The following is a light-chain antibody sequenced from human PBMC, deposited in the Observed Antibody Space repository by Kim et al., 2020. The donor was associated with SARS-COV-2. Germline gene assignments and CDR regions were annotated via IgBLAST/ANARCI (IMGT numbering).Light chain of an antibody. CDR2: GAS. CDR3: QQFYNWPPIT. V-gene: IGKV3-15*01. CDR1: ESVGSN. Sequence: EIVMRQSPATLSVSPGERATLSCRASESVGSNLAWYQQKPGQAPRLLLYGASTRATGVPARFSGSGSGTEFTLTISSLQSEDSAVYYCQQFYNWPPITFGQGTRLEIK. J-gene: IGKJ5*01.